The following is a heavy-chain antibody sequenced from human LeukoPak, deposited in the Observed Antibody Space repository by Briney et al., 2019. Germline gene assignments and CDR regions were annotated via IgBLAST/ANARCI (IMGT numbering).Heavy chain of an antibody. V-gene: IGHV3-7*01. Sequence: GGSLRLSCAASGFTFSSYWMSWVRQAPGKGLEWVVNIKQDGSEKYYVDSVKGRFTISRDNAKNSLYLQMNSLRAEDTAVYYCASAYYDFWSGYYGYWGQGTLVTVSS. J-gene: IGHJ4*02. CDR2: IKQDGSEK. CDR1: GFTFSSYW. D-gene: IGHD3-3*01. CDR3: ASAYYDFWSGYYGY.